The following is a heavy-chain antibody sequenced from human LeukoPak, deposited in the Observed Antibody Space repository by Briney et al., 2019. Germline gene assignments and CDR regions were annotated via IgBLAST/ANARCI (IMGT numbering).Heavy chain of an antibody. CDR2: FDPEDGET. J-gene: IGHJ4*02. D-gene: IGHD5-18*01. CDR1: GYTLTELS. Sequence: ASVKVSCKVSGYTLTELSMHWVRQAPGEGLEWMGGFDPEDGETIYAQKFQGRVTMTEDTSTDTAYMELSSLRSEDTAVYYCRGYSYGPPDYWAREPWSPSPQ. CDR3: RGYSYGPPDY. V-gene: IGHV1-24*01.